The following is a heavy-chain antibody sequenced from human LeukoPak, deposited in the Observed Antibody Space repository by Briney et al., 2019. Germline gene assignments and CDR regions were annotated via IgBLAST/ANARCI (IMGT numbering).Heavy chain of an antibody. J-gene: IGHJ4*02. CDR3: ASWSRYSSSFDY. Sequence: ASVKVSCKASGYTFTGYYMHWVRQAPGQGLEWMGRINPNSGGTNNAQKFQGRVTMTRDTSISTAYMELSRLRSDDTAVYYCASWSRYSSSFDYWGQGTLVTVSS. D-gene: IGHD6-13*01. V-gene: IGHV1-2*06. CDR1: GYTFTGYY. CDR2: INPNSGGT.